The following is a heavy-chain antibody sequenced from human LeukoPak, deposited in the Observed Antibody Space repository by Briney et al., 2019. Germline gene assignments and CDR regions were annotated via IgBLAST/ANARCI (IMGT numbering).Heavy chain of an antibody. CDR1: GYTFSDYY. D-gene: IGHD5-18*01. CDR3: AHTAMAEAFDI. J-gene: IGHJ3*02. V-gene: IGHV3-11*04. Sequence: PGGSLRLSCAASGYTFSDYYMSWIRQAPGKGREWVSYISSSGSTIYYADSVKGRFTSSRDNAKNSLYLQMNSLRAEDTAVYYCAHTAMAEAFDIWGQGTMVTVSS. CDR2: ISSSGSTI.